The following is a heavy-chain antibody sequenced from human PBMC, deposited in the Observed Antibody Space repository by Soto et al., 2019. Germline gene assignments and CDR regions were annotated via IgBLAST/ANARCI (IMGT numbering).Heavy chain of an antibody. CDR3: ARDCARTSCSVWKL. CDR2: ITGSSETT. Sequence: EVQLLESGGGLVQPGDSLRLSCAASGFTFSNYAMTWVRQAPGKGLEWVSGITGSSETTYYADSVKGRFTISRDNSKNTVSLQMNGLRAEDSAVYYCARDCARTSCSVWKLWGQGTLVTVSP. D-gene: IGHD2-2*01. V-gene: IGHV3-23*01. J-gene: IGHJ4*02. CDR1: GFTFSNYA.